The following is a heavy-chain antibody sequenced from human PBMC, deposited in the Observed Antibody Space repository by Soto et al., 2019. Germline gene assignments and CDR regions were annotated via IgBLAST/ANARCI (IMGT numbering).Heavy chain of an antibody. CDR2: IYYSGST. Sequence: SETLSLTCTVSGGSISSYYLSWIRQPPGKGLEWIGEIYYSGSTNYNPSLKSRVTISVDTSKNQFSLKLTSVTAADTAVYYCARDKITGLFDYWGQGTLVTVSS. CDR3: ARDKITGLFDY. J-gene: IGHJ4*02. V-gene: IGHV4-59*12. CDR1: GGSISSYY. D-gene: IGHD2-8*02.